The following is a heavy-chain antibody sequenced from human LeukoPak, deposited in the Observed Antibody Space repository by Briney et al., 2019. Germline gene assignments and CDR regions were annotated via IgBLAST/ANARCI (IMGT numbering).Heavy chain of an antibody. Sequence: PGGPLRLSCAASGFTFSSYWRHWVRQAPGKGLVWVSRINSDGSSTSYADSVKGRFTISRDNAKNTLYLQMNSLRDEDTAVYYCASLMVRGVPFDYWGQGTLVTVSS. CDR2: INSDGSST. J-gene: IGHJ4*02. CDR3: ASLMVRGVPFDY. V-gene: IGHV3-74*01. CDR1: GFTFSSYW. D-gene: IGHD3-10*01.